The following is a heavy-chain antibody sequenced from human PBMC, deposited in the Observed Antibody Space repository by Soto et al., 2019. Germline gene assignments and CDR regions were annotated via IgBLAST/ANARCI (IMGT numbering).Heavy chain of an antibody. Sequence: GGSLRLSCESSGFSFSDSYRDWVRQAPGRGQRWVGRTRNKANSYTTEYAASVKGRFTISRDDSKNSLYLQMNSLKTEDTAVYYCARESRLLWFGELLSAYYFDYWGQGTLVTLSS. V-gene: IGHV3-72*01. CDR3: ARESRLLWFGELLSAYYFDY. CDR2: TRNKANSYTT. D-gene: IGHD3-10*01. CDR1: GFSFSDSY. J-gene: IGHJ4*02.